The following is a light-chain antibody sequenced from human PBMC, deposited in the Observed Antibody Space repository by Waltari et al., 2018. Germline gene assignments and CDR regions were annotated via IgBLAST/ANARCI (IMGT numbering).Light chain of an antibody. J-gene: IGKJ4*01. V-gene: IGKV3-20*01. CDR1: QTINNNF. CDR2: GAS. CDR3: QQYDGSILT. Sequence: IVFTQSPDTLSLSPGHRATLSCRASQTINNNFLVWYQQKPGQAPRLLIHGASSRATGFPDRFSGSGSGTDFTLTISRLEPEDVAVYYCQQYDGSILTFGGGTKVEI.